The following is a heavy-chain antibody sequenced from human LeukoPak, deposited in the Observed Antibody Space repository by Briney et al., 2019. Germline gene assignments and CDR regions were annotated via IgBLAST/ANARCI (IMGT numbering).Heavy chain of an antibody. CDR3: ARDGTDFYYSSYFNWFDP. D-gene: IGHD6-6*01. Sequence: ASVKVSCKASGYTFTGYYMHWVRQAPGQGLEWMGWINPNSGGTNYAQKFQGRVTMTRDTSISTAYMELSRLRSDDTAVYYCARDGTDFYYSSYFNWFDPWGQGTLVTVSS. CDR1: GYTFTGYY. V-gene: IGHV1-2*02. CDR2: INPNSGGT. J-gene: IGHJ5*02.